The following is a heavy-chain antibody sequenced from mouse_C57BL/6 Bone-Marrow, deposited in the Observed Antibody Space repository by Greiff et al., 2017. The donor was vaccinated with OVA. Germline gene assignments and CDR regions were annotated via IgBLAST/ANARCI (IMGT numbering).Heavy chain of an antibody. Sequence: DVKLVESEGGLVQPGSSMKLSCTASGFTFSDYYMAWVRQVPEKGLEWVANINYDGSSTYYLDSLKSRFIISRDNAKNILYLQMSSLKSEDTATYYCARNYGSSLYYFDYWGQGTTLTVSS. CDR3: ARNYGSSLYYFDY. V-gene: IGHV5-16*01. D-gene: IGHD1-1*01. J-gene: IGHJ2*01. CDR2: INYDGSST. CDR1: GFTFSDYY.